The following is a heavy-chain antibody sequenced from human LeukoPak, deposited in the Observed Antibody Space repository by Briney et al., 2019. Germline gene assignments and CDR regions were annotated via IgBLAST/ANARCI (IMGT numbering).Heavy chain of an antibody. CDR2: ISTNGGTT. D-gene: IGHD3-3*01. J-gene: IGHJ4*02. V-gene: IGHV3-64*01. Sequence: GGSLRLSCAASGFTFSSYAMHWVRQAPGKGLEYVSAISTNGGTTYYANSVKGRFTISRDNSKNTLYLQMGSLRAEDMAVYYCARVMGFLERFPFDYWGQGILVTVSS. CDR3: ARVMGFLERFPFDY. CDR1: GFTFSSYA.